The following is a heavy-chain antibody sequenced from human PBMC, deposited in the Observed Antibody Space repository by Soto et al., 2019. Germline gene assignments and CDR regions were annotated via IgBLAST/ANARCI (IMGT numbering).Heavy chain of an antibody. J-gene: IGHJ3*01. CDR2: IHSDGSST. Sequence: EVQLLESGGGLVQPGESLRLSCAASGFTFSYYWMHWVRQAPGMGLVWVSRIHSDGSSTTYADSVKGRFTISRDNARNTLYLQMNSLRAEDTAVYYCARGDRGAFDLWGQGTVDTVSS. CDR3: ARGDRGAFDL. CDR1: GFTFSYYW. D-gene: IGHD1-26*01. V-gene: IGHV3-74*01.